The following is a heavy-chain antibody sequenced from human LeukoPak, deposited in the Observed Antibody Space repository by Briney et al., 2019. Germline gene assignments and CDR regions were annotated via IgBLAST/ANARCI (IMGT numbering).Heavy chain of an antibody. D-gene: IGHD3-22*01. Sequence: GSLRLSCAASGFTFSSYSMNWVRQAPGKGLEWVSTISSSSTFIYYADSVKGRFTISRDNAKNSLYLQMNSLRAEDTAVYYCARHRYYDSSVYYYVKDAFDIWGQGTMVAVSS. CDR2: ISSSSTFI. V-gene: IGHV3-21*01. J-gene: IGHJ3*02. CDR1: GFTFSSYS. CDR3: ARHRYYDSSVYYYVKDAFDI.